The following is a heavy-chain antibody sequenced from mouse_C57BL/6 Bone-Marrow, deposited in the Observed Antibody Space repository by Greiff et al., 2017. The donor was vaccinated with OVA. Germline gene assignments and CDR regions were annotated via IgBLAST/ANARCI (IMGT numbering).Heavy chain of an antibody. J-gene: IGHJ2*01. D-gene: IGHD4-1*01. V-gene: IGHV10-1*01. CDR2: IRSKSNNYAT. Sequence: EVQGVESGGGLVQPTGSLKLSCAASGFSFNTYAMNWVRQAPGKGLEWVARIRSKSNNYATYYADSVKDRFTISRDDSESMLYLQMNNLKTEDTAMYYGVRGGPQLTGDFDYWGQGTTLTVSA. CDR1: GFSFNTYA. CDR3: VRGGPQLTGDFDY.